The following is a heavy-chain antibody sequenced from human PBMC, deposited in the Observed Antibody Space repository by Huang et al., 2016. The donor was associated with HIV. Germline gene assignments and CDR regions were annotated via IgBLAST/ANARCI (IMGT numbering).Heavy chain of an antibody. CDR1: GVTFGAYG. CDR2: IRGKAQEGKT. CDR3: SAVGGGIDYIGYTSAYYATGGY. J-gene: IGHJ4*02. V-gene: IGHV3-49*03. Sequence: EVQLVESGGTLIQPGRSLRLSCTASGVTFGAYGMGWFRQGREKVWEWERCIRGKAQEGKTKKAASVKGRYFVSRDDSKNSAYLRMGSLKTEETAVYYCSAVGGGIDYIGYTSAYYATGGYWGQGTLVTVSS. D-gene: IGHD6-19*01.